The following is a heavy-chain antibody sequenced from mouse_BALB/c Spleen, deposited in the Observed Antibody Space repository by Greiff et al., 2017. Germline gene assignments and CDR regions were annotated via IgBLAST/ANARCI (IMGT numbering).Heavy chain of an antibody. J-gene: IGHJ2*01. V-gene: IGHV1S56*01. CDR3: ARDYGSSLDY. CDR1: GYTFTSYY. Sequence: QGQLQQPGAELVRPGASVKMSCKASGYTFTSYYIHWVKQRPGQGLEWIGWIYPGDGSTKYNEKFKGKTTLTADKSSSTAYMLLSSLTSEDSAIYFCARDYGSSLDYWGPGTTLTVSS. CDR2: IYPGDGST. D-gene: IGHD1-1*01.